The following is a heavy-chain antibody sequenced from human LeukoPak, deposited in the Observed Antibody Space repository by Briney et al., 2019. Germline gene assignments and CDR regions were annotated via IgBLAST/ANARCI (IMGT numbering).Heavy chain of an antibody. CDR2: IYYSGST. Sequence: SETLSLTCTVSGGSISSSSDYWGWIRQPPGKGLEWIGSIYYSGSTNYNPSLKSRVTISVDTSKNQFSLKLSSVTAADTAVYYCARLRRLRWSFDYWGQGTLVTVSS. CDR3: ARLRRLRWSFDY. CDR1: GGSISSSSDY. V-gene: IGHV4-39*07. D-gene: IGHD4-23*01. J-gene: IGHJ4*02.